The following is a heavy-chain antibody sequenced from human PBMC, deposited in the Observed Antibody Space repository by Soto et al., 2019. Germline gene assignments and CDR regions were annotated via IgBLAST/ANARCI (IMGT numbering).Heavy chain of an antibody. CDR1: GYIFSDYY. CDR2: IDPRNGGT. D-gene: IGHD5-18*01. Sequence: QVQLVQSGSDVKKPGASFTVSSKASGYIFSDYYIHWVRQAPGQGLEWMGWIDPRNGGTKYAQKFQDRLTMTTDTSTSTAFLELRRLRLDDTAVFFCARVLYRNVIHAWGQGTLVTVSS. CDR3: ARVLYRNVIHA. V-gene: IGHV1-2*02. J-gene: IGHJ4*02.